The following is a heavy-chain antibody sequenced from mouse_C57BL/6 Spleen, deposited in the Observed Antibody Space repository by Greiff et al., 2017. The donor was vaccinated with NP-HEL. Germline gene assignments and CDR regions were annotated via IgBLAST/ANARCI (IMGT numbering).Heavy chain of an antibody. Sequence: EVQLQQSGPELVKPGASVKMSCKASGYTFTDYNMHWVKQSHGKSLEWIGYINPNNGGTSYNQKFKGKATLTVNKSSSTAYMELRSLTSEDSAVYYCAKTAQALYYFDYWGQGTTLTVSS. J-gene: IGHJ2*01. CDR2: INPNNGGT. D-gene: IGHD3-2*02. CDR1: GYTFTDYN. CDR3: AKTAQALYYFDY. V-gene: IGHV1-22*01.